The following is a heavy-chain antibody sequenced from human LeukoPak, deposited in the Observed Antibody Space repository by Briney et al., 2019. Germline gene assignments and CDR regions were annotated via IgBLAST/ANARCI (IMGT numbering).Heavy chain of an antibody. Sequence: GGSLRLSCAASGFTFSSYWMSWVRQAPGKGLEWVANIKQDGSEKYYVDSVKGRFTISRDNAKNSLYLQMNSLRAEDTAVYYCARAPYDILTGYPKYYYYYYMDVWGKGTTVTISS. CDR1: GFTFSSYW. V-gene: IGHV3-7*01. D-gene: IGHD3-9*01. CDR3: ARAPYDILTGYPKYYYYYYMDV. CDR2: IKQDGSEK. J-gene: IGHJ6*03.